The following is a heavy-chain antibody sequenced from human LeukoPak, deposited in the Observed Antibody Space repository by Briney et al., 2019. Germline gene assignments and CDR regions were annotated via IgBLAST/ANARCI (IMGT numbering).Heavy chain of an antibody. CDR3: ARGGVFGLRFLEWLPTDGMDV. V-gene: IGHV4-34*01. Sequence: SETLSLTCAVYGGSFSGYYWSWIRQPPGKGLEWIGEINHSGSTNYNPSLKSRVTISVDTSKNQFSLKLSSVTAADTAVYYCARGGVFGLRFLEWLPTDGMDVWGQGTTVTVSS. CDR1: GGSFSGYY. CDR2: INHSGST. J-gene: IGHJ6*02. D-gene: IGHD3-3*01.